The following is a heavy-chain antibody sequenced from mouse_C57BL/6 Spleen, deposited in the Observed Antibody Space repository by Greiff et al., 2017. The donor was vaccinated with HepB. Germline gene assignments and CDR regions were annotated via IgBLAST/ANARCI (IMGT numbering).Heavy chain of an antibody. CDR1: GYTFTDYY. D-gene: IGHD2-5*01. Sequence: EVQLQQSGPVLVKPGASVKMSCKASGYTFTDYYMNWVKQSHGKSLEWIGVINPYNGGTSYNQTFKGKATLTVDKSSSTAYMELNSLTSEDSAVYYCAREFDSNYSAWFAYWGQGTLVTVSA. V-gene: IGHV1-19*01. J-gene: IGHJ3*01. CDR3: AREFDSNYSAWFAY. CDR2: INPYNGGT.